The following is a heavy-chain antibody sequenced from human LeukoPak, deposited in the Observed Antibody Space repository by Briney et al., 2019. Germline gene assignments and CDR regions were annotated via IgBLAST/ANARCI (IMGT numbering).Heavy chain of an antibody. CDR3: AKNVRYFDLY. D-gene: IGHD3-9*01. V-gene: IGHV3-23*01. Sequence: GGSLRRSCAPSGFTFSSYDMSWVRQASGKGLEWVSAISGSGGSTYYADSVKGRFTISRDNSKNTLYLQMNSLRAEDTAVYYCAKNVRYFDLYWGQGTLVTVSS. CDR1: GFTFSSYD. CDR2: ISGSGGST. J-gene: IGHJ4*02.